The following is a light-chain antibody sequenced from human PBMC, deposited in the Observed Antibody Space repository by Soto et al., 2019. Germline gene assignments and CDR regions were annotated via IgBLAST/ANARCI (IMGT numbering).Light chain of an antibody. V-gene: IGKV3-20*01. CDR1: QSVSSSY. J-gene: IGKJ1*01. CDR3: QQYDSSPLT. CDR2: GAS. Sequence: EIVLTQSPGTLSLSPGERATLSCRASQSVSSSYLAWYQQKPGQAPRLLIYGASSRATGIPDRFSGSGSGTDFTLTISRLEPEGFAVYYCQQYDSSPLTFGQGTKVEIK.